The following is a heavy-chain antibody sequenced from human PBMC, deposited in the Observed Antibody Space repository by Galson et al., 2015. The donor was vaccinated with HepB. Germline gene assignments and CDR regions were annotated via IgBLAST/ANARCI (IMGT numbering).Heavy chain of an antibody. CDR1: GFSFDDYA. V-gene: IGHV3-43*01. CDR3: AKDVDGGFYYFAMDV. D-gene: IGHD3-10*01. Sequence: SLRLSCAASGFSFDDYAMHWVRQRPGKGLEWVSLINSDGITTYYAGSVKGRFTISRDNNKTSLYLEMTSLRTEDTALYYCAKDVDGGFYYFAMDVWGRGTTVTVSS. CDR2: INSDGITT. J-gene: IGHJ6*02.